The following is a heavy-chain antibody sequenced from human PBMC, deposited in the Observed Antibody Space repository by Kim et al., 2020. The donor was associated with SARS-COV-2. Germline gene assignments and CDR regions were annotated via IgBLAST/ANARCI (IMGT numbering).Heavy chain of an antibody. Sequence: ASVKVSCKASGYSLTDYPINWVRQAPGQGLKWMGCINTNTGKPTYAPDFAGRIVFSLDTSVTTAYMVINGLRTDDTAIYYCTRGLGGYSLNGYWGQGTLVTVSS. D-gene: IGHD2-21*02. V-gene: IGHV7-4-1*02. CDR2: INTNTGKP. CDR3: TRGLGGYSLNGY. CDR1: GYSLTDYP. J-gene: IGHJ4*02.